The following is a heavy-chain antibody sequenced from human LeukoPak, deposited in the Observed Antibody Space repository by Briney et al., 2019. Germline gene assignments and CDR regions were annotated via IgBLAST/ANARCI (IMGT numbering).Heavy chain of an antibody. D-gene: IGHD4-23*01. J-gene: IGHJ6*02. CDR3: ARDTRGGLYYYYGMDV. CDR1: GFTFSSYG. V-gene: IGHV3-33*01. Sequence: GGSLRLSCAASGFTFSSYGMHWVRQAPGKGLEWVAVIWNDGSNKYYADSVKGRFTISRDNSKDTLYLQVNSLRAEDTALYYCARDTRGGLYYYYGMDVWGQGTTVTVSS. CDR2: IWNDGSNK.